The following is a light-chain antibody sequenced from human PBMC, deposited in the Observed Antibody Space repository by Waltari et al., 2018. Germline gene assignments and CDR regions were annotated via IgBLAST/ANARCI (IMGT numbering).Light chain of an antibody. CDR2: EAS. CDR1: QSVSSY. Sequence: EIVLTQSPATLSLSPGERATLSCRASQSVSSYLAWYQQKPGQAPRLLIYEASNRATGIPARFSGSGSGTDFTLTISSLEPEDFAVYYCQHRSNWPQTFGQGTKLEIK. CDR3: QHRSNWPQT. V-gene: IGKV3-11*01. J-gene: IGKJ2*01.